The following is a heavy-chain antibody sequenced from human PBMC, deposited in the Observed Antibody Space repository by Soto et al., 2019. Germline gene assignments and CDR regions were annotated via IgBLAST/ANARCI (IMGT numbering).Heavy chain of an antibody. D-gene: IGHD1-20*01. CDR1: GGSISSTTFY. V-gene: IGHV4-39*01. CDR3: ARLIAWSNYNYFDT. J-gene: IGHJ5*02. Sequence: PSETLSLTCSVSGGSISSTTFYWGWIRQPPRQGLELIGSISYRGSTSYNPSLKSRVTISVDTSKNQFSLRLTSVTAADTDVYSCARLIAWSNYNYFDTWGTGTLVTVSS. CDR2: ISYRGST.